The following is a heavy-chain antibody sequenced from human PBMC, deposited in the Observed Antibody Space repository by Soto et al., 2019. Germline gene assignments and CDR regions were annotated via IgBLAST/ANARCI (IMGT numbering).Heavy chain of an antibody. J-gene: IGHJ6*03. Sequence: GGSLRLSCAASGFTFSSYAMHWVRQAPGKGLEYVSAISSNGGSTYYANSVKGRFTISRDNSKNTLYLQMGSLRAEDMAVYYCARVKVTIFGVVPTYYYYMDVWGKGTTVTVSS. CDR2: ISSNGGST. V-gene: IGHV3-64*01. CDR1: GFTFSSYA. CDR3: ARVKVTIFGVVPTYYYYMDV. D-gene: IGHD3-3*01.